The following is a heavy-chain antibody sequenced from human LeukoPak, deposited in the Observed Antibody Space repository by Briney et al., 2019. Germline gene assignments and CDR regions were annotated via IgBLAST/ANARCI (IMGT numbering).Heavy chain of an antibody. J-gene: IGHJ3*02. CDR3: ARVSGQGPAAFDI. Sequence: ASVKVSCKASGYTFTSYYMHWVRQAPGQGLEWMGIINPSGGSTSYAQKFQGRVTMTRDMSTSTVYMELSSLRSEDTAVYYCARVSGQGPAAFDIWGQGTMVTVSS. CDR1: GYTFTSYY. V-gene: IGHV1-46*01. D-gene: IGHD2-2*01. CDR2: INPSGGST.